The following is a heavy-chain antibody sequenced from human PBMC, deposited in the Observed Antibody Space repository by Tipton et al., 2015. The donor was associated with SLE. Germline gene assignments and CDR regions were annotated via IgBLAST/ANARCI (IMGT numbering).Heavy chain of an antibody. D-gene: IGHD3-16*02. Sequence: AGLVKPSETLSLTCTVSGDSIGTYYWNWIRQSPGKGLEWIGEINPSGSTNYNPSLKSRVTISVDTSKNQFSLKLSSVTAADTAVYYCVGGSMITFGGVIARAAFDIWGQGTMVTVSS. CDR2: INPSGST. CDR3: VGGSMITFGGVIARAAFDI. J-gene: IGHJ3*02. CDR1: GDSIGTYY. V-gene: IGHV4-34*01.